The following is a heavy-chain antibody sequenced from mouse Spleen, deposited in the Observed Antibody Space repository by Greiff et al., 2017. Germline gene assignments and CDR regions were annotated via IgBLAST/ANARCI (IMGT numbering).Heavy chain of an antibody. CDR1: GYTFTSYG. CDR3: ARSKNPAFDY. J-gene: IGHJ2*01. Sequence: QVQLKESGAELARPGASVKLSCKASGYTFTSYGISWVKQRTGQGLEWIGEIYPRSGNTYYNEKFKGKATLTADKSSSTAYMELRSLTSEDSAVYFCARSKNPAFDYWGQGTTLTVSS. V-gene: IGHV1-81*01. CDR2: IYPRSGNT.